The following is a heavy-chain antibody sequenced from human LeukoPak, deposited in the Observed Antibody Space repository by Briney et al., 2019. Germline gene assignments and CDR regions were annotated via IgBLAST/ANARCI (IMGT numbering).Heavy chain of an antibody. Sequence: PGRSLRLSCAASGFTFSGYAMHWVRQAPGKGLEWVSAISGSGGSTYYADSVKGRFTISRDNSKNTLYLQMNSLRAEDTAVYYCARRNIAAAALDYWGQGTLVTVSS. D-gene: IGHD6-13*01. V-gene: IGHV3-23*01. CDR3: ARRNIAAAALDY. CDR2: ISGSGGST. CDR1: GFTFSGYA. J-gene: IGHJ4*02.